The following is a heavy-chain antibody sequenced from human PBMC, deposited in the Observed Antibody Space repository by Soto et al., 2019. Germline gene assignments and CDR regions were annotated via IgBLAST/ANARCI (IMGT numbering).Heavy chain of an antibody. D-gene: IGHD4-17*01. CDR3: AHSPPPTVTTSAEYFQH. CDR2: IYWDDDK. CDR1: GFSLSTSGLG. V-gene: IGHV2-5*02. J-gene: IGHJ1*01. Sequence: QITLKESGPTLVKPTQTLTLTCTFSGFSLSTSGLGVSWIRQPPGKALEWLALIYWDDDKRYSPSLKSRLTVTKDTSKNQVVLTMTNMDPIDTATYYCAHSPPPTVTTSAEYFQHWGQGTLVTVSS.